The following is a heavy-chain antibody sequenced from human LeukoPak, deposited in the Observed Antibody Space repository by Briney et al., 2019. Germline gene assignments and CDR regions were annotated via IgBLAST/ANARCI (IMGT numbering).Heavy chain of an antibody. V-gene: IGHV3-7*03. CDR2: IKQDGSEK. D-gene: IGHD3-10*01. CDR1: GFTFSSYW. CDR3: ARERPTGSYAFDI. Sequence: PGGSLRLSCAASGFTFSSYWMSWVRQAPGKGLEWVANIKQDGSEKYYVDSVKGRFTISRDNAKNSLYLQMNGLRAEDTAVYYCARERPTGSYAFDIWGQGTMVTVSS. J-gene: IGHJ3*02.